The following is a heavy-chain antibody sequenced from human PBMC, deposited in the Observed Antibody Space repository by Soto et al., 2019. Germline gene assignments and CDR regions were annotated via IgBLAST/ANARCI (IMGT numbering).Heavy chain of an antibody. CDR1: GGSISSYY. V-gene: IGHV4-59*01. J-gene: IGHJ6*03. CDR2: IYYSGST. CDR3: ARVSFSSSTDSRLYYYYYYMDV. Sequence: SETLSLTCTVSGGSISSYYWSWIRQPPGKGLEWIGYIYYSGSTNYNPSLKSRVTISVDTSKNQFSLKLSSVTAADTAVYYCARVSFSSSTDSRLYYYYYYMDVWGKGTTVTVSS. D-gene: IGHD6-13*01.